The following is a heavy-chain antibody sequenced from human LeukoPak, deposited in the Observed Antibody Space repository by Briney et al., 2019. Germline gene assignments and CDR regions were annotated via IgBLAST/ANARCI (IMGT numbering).Heavy chain of an antibody. V-gene: IGHV3-74*01. CDR2: INTDGSST. D-gene: IGHD2-15*01. CDR1: GFTFSSYW. CDR3: ARGRVVAYGMDV. J-gene: IGHJ6*02. Sequence: PGGSLRLSCAASGFTFSSYWMHGVRQAPGKGLVWASRINTDGSSTSYADSVKGRFTISRDNAKNTLYLQMNSLRAEDTAVYYCARGRVVAYGMDVWGQGTTVTVSS.